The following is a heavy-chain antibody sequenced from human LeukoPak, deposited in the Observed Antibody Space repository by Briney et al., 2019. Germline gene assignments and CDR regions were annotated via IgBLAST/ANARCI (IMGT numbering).Heavy chain of an antibody. CDR3: ARDQRYFDWAPRWDPFDY. Sequence: ASVKVSCKASGYTFTGYYMHWVRQAPGQGLEWMGWINPNTGGANYAQKFQDRVTMTRDTSISTAYMELSRLRSDDTAVYYCARDQRYFDWAPRWDPFDYWGQGTRVTVSS. J-gene: IGHJ4*02. CDR1: GYTFTGYY. D-gene: IGHD3-9*01. CDR2: INPNTGGA. V-gene: IGHV1-2*02.